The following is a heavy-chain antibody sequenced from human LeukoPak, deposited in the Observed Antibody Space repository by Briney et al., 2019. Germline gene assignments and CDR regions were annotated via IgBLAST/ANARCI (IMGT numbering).Heavy chain of an antibody. CDR2: TKQDGSEK. CDR3: ARANHSKYEY. V-gene: IGHV3-7*01. D-gene: IGHD1-14*01. CDR1: GFTFSSYW. Sequence: GGSLRLSCVASGFTFSSYWMAWVRQAPGKGLEWVASTKQDGSEKFYVDSMKGRFTISRDNAKNSLYLQMNSVRAEDTALYYCARANHSKYEYWGPGTVVTVSS. J-gene: IGHJ4*02.